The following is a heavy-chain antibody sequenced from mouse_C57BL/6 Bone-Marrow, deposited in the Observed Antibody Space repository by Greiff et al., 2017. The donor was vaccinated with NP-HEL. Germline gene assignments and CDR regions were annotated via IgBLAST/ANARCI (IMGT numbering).Heavy chain of an antibody. V-gene: IGHV14-1*01. CDR3: TPYYYGSSYDGFAY. CDR1: GFNITDYY. J-gene: IGHJ3*01. Sequence: EVQLQQSGAELVRPGASVKLSCTASGFNITDYYMHWVKQRPEQGLEWIGRIDPEDGDTEYAPKFQGKATMTADTSSNTAYLQLSSLTSEDTAVYYCTPYYYGSSYDGFAYWGQGTLVTVSA. CDR2: IDPEDGDT. D-gene: IGHD1-1*01.